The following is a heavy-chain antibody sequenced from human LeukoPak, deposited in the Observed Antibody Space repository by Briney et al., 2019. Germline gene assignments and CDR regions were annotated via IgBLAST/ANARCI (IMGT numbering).Heavy chain of an antibody. D-gene: IGHD6-19*01. CDR3: ARLGVDGSGWYAVFDY. V-gene: IGHV2-5*01. Sequence: SGPTLVKPTQTLSLTCTFSGLSPRTREGGVCWVRQPPGKALVWLPLIYWNDDKRYSPSLKSRLPITKDTSKNQVVLTMTNMDPVDTGTYYCARLGVDGSGWYAVFDYWGQGNLDTVSS. J-gene: IGHJ4*02. CDR1: GLSPRTREGG. CDR2: IYWNDDK.